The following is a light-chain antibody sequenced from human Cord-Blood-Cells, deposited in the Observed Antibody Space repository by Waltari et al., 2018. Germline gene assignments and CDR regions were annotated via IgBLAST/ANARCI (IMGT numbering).Light chain of an antibody. V-gene: IGLV2-14*01. CDR1: SSDVGGYNY. Sequence: QSALTQPASVSGSPGQSITISCPGTSSDVGGYNYVSWYQPHPGKAPKLMIYDVSKRPSGVSNRFSGSKSGNTASLTISGLQAEDEADYYCSSYTSSSTRVFGGGTKLTVL. CDR3: SSYTSSSTRV. CDR2: DVS. J-gene: IGLJ3*02.